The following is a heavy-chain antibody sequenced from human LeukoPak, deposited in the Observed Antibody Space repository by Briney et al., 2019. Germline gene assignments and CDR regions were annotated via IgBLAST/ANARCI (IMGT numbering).Heavy chain of an antibody. CDR2: INHSGST. CDR3: ARLSGGYYDSSGYIFDY. D-gene: IGHD3-22*01. V-gene: IGHV4-34*01. J-gene: IGHJ4*02. Sequence: SETLSLTCAVYGGSFSGYYWSWIRQPPGKGLEWIGEINHSGSTNYNPSLKSRVTISVDTSKNQFSLKLSSVTAADTAVYYCARLSGGYYDSSGYIFDYWGQGTLVTVSS. CDR1: GGSFSGYY.